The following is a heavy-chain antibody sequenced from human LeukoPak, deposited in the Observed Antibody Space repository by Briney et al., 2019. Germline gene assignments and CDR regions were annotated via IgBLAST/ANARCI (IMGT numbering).Heavy chain of an antibody. V-gene: IGHV3-30-3*01. D-gene: IGHD2-21*01. J-gene: IGHJ4*02. CDR2: ISYDGSNK. CDR1: GFTFSSYA. Sequence: HPGGSLRLSCAASGFTFSSYAMHWVRQAPGKGLEWVAVISYDGSNKYYADSVKGRFTISRDNSKNTLYLQMNSLRAEDTAVYYCAKGDSSGAFDYWGQGTLVTVSS. CDR3: AKGDSSGAFDY.